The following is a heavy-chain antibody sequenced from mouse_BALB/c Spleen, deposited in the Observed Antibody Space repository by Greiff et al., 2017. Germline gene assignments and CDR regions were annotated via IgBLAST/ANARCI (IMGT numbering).Heavy chain of an antibody. CDR3: ARDRYRVRYFDV. Sequence: DVMLVESGGGLVQPGGSLKLSCAASGFTFSSYGMSWVRQTPDKRLELVATINSNGGSTYYPDSVKGRFTISRDNAKNTLYLQMSSLKSEDTAMYYCARDRYRVRYFDVWGAGTTVTVSS. V-gene: IGHV5-6-3*01. J-gene: IGHJ1*01. D-gene: IGHD2-2*01. CDR2: INSNGGST. CDR1: GFTFSSYG.